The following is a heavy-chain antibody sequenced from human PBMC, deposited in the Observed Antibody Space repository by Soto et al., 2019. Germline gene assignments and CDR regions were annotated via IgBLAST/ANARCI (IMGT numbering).Heavy chain of an antibody. CDR1: GFTFSSYS. CDR2: ISSSSSYI. Sequence: GGSLRLSCAASGFTFSSYSMNWVRQAPGKGLEWVSSISSSSSYIYYADSVKGRFTISRDNAKNSLYLQMNSLRAEDTAVYYCARSNVYYYGSGSSNWFDPWGQGTLVTVSS. CDR3: ARSNVYYYGSGSSNWFDP. J-gene: IGHJ5*02. V-gene: IGHV3-21*01. D-gene: IGHD3-10*01.